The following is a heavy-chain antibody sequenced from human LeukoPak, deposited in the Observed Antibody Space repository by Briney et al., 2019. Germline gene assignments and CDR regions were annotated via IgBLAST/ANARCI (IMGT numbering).Heavy chain of an antibody. CDR3: AIGIVDGFDY. V-gene: IGHV3-74*01. D-gene: IGHD1-1*01. CDR1: GLTSSSYW. J-gene: IGHJ4*02. Sequence: PGGSLRLSCAVSGLTSSSYWMHWVRHAPGEGLVWVSRINSDGSSTSYADSVKGRFTISRDNGKNTLYLQRNSLRAEDTGVYYCAIGIVDGFDYWGQGTLVTVSS. CDR2: INSDGSST.